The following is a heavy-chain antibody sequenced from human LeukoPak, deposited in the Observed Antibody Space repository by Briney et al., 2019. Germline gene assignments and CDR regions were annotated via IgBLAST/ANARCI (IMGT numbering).Heavy chain of an antibody. CDR3: AKAGYYYDSSGYYFYFDY. D-gene: IGHD3-22*01. CDR1: GFTVSSYA. J-gene: IGHJ4*02. CDR2: ISGSGGST. V-gene: IGHV3-23*01. Sequence: PGGSLRLSCAASGFTVSSYAMSWVRQAPGKGLEWVSAISGSGGSTYYADSVKGRFTISRDNSKNTLYLQMNSLRAEDTAVYYCAKAGYYYDSSGYYFYFDYWGQGTLVTVSS.